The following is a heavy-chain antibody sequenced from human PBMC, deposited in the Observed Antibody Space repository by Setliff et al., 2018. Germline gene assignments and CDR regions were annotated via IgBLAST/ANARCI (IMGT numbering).Heavy chain of an antibody. D-gene: IGHD3-10*01. CDR3: ARPPKWFGEVIIGALDV. CDR1: VGSFSGFH. V-gene: IGHV4-34*01. CDR2: INHSGST. J-gene: IGHJ3*01. Sequence: SETLSLTCAVYVGSFSGFHWRWIRQSPGKGLDWIGKINHSGSTYYNPSLESRVTMSVDTSKSHFSLNLRSVTAADTAIYYCARPPKWFGEVIIGALDVWGQGTVVTVSS.